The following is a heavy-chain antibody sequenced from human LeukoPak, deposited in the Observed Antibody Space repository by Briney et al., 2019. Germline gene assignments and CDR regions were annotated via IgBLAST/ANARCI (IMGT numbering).Heavy chain of an antibody. Sequence: SETLSLTCTVSGGSISSYYWSWIRQPPGKGLEWIGYIYYSGSTNYNPSLKSRVTISVNTSKNQFSLKLSSVTAADTAVYYCARAWAIRAYNNWFDPWGQGTLVTVSS. CDR3: ARAWAIRAYNNWFDP. CDR1: GGSISSYY. D-gene: IGHD1-1*01. V-gene: IGHV4-59*01. CDR2: IYYSGST. J-gene: IGHJ5*02.